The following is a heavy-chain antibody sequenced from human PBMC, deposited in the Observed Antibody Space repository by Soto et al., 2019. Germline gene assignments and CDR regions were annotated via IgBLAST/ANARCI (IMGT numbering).Heavy chain of an antibody. CDR1: GFTFSSYA. D-gene: IGHD3-10*01. Sequence: EVQLLESGGGLVQPGGSLRLSCAASGFTFSSYAMSWVRQAPGKGLEWVSAISGSGGSTYYADSVKGRFTISRDNSKNTLYLQMNSLRAEDTAVYYCAKDYYGSGSYLYWFDPWGQGTLVTVSS. CDR3: AKDYYGSGSYLYWFDP. J-gene: IGHJ5*02. V-gene: IGHV3-23*01. CDR2: ISGSGGST.